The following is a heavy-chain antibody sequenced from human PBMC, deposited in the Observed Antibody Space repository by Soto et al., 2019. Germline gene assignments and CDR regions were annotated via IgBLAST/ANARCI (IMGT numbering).Heavy chain of an antibody. CDR1: GFTFSSYA. CDR3: AKDFRPLRSLPGYCSGGSCYTLYYYYYGMDV. J-gene: IGHJ6*02. Sequence: GGSLRLSCAASGFTFSSYAMSWVRQAPGKGLEWVSAISGSGGSTYYADSVKGRFTISRDNSKNTLYLQMNSLRAEDTAVYYCAKDFRPLRSLPGYCSGGSCYTLYYYYYGMDVWGQGTTVTVSS. D-gene: IGHD2-15*01. CDR2: ISGSGGST. V-gene: IGHV3-23*01.